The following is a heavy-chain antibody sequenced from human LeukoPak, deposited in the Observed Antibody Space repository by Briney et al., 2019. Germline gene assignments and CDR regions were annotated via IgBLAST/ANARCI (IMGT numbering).Heavy chain of an antibody. CDR2: ISGSTGDT. Sequence: ASVKVSCKASDSFVLYGISWVRQAPGEGPEWMGWISGSTGDTNYAQKFQVRVTMTAGTSLSTAYMEVRGLRLDDMALYYCPRDANYGIFFNVDYWGQGTLVTVPS. CDR1: DSFVLYG. J-gene: IGHJ4*02. CDR3: PRDANYGIFFNVDY. V-gene: IGHV1-18*03. D-gene: IGHD4/OR15-4a*01.